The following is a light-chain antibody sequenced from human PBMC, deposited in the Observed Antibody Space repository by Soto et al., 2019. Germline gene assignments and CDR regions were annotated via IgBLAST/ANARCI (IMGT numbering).Light chain of an antibody. CDR3: QQYGSSPRT. Sequence: EIALAQSPVTLSMSPGERVPLSRRASQSVSSSYLAWYQQKPGQAPRLLIYRTSSRATGIPDRFSGSESETDFTLTISRLEPDDSEVYYCQQYGSSPRTFGPGTKVDI. CDR1: QSVSSSY. CDR2: RTS. V-gene: IGKV3-20*01. J-gene: IGKJ1*01.